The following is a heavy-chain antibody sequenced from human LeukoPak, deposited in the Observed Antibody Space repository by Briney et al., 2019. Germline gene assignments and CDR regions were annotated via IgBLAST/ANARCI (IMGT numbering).Heavy chain of an antibody. D-gene: IGHD1-26*01. Sequence: GGSLRLSCAASGFTFSSYSMNWVRQAPGKGLEWVSSISSSSSYIYYADSVKGRFTISRDNAKNSLYLQMNSLRAGDTAVYYCARDRENYFDYWGQGTLVTVSS. V-gene: IGHV3-21*01. J-gene: IGHJ4*02. CDR3: ARDRENYFDY. CDR2: ISSSSSYI. CDR1: GFTFSSYS.